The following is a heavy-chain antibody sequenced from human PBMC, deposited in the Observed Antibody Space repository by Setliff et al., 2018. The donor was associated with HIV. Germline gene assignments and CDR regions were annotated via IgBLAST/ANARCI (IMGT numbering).Heavy chain of an antibody. V-gene: IGHV4-34*01. J-gene: IGHJ4*02. CDR1: GGSFSGNY. CDR2: INHSANT. CDR3: ARDDTVVRGHIDY. Sequence: PSETLSLTCAVYGGSFSGNYWNWIRQPPGKGLEWIGEINHSANTYYNPSLKSRVTISVDTSKNQFSLKLSSVTAADTAVYYCARDDTVVRGHIDYWGQGTLVTVSS. D-gene: IGHD3-10*01.